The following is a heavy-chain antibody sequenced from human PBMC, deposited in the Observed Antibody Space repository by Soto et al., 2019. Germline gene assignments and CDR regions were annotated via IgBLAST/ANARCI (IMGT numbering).Heavy chain of an antibody. CDR2: IFYSGST. J-gene: IGHJ4*02. CDR3: ARNSISKKIDY. V-gene: IGHV4-31*03. Sequence: SETLSLTCSFSGFSINSGGYYWTWIRQHPGKGLEWIGNIFYSGSTSYNPSLKSRLTISIDTSKTHFSLKLSSVTAADTAVYYCARNSISKKIDYWGQGTLVTVSS. D-gene: IGHD3-22*01. CDR1: GFSINSGGYY.